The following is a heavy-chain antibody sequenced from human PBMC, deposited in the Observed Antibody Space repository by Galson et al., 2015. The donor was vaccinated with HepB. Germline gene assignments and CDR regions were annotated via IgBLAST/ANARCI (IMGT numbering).Heavy chain of an antibody. D-gene: IGHD5-12*01. J-gene: IGHJ4*02. Sequence: SLRLSCAASGFSFSDSYMNWIRQAPGKGLEYISYISGSGSDIKYADSAKGRFTVSRDNAKNSLYLQMNSLRDEDTAVYYCARTARLLDSWGQGTLVTVS. CDR3: ARTARLLDS. CDR2: ISGSGSDI. CDR1: GFSFSDSY. V-gene: IGHV3-11*01.